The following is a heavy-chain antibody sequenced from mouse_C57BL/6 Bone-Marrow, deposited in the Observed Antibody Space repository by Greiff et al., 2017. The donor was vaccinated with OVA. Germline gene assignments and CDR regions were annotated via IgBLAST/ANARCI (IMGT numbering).Heavy chain of an antibody. CDR2: ISDGGSYT. CDR3: ARDGVTGSFDY. D-gene: IGHD4-1*01. Sequence: EVKLVESGGGLVKPGGSLKLSCAASGFTFSSYAMSWVCQTPEKRLEWVATISDGGSYTYYPDNVKGRFTISRDNAKNNLYLQMSHLKSEDTAMYYCARDGVTGSFDYWGQGTTLTVSS. V-gene: IGHV5-4*01. J-gene: IGHJ2*01. CDR1: GFTFSSYA.